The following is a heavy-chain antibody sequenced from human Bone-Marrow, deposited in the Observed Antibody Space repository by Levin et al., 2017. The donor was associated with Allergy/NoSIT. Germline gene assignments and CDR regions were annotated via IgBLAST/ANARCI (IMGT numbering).Heavy chain of an antibody. J-gene: IGHJ6*02. CDR2: IIPSFGAT. CDR1: GGSLNNYA. V-gene: IGHV1-69*13. Sequence: ASVKVSCKASGGSLNNYAINWVRQAPGQGLEWMGGIIPSFGATNYAQTFQDRVTGTADESTNRAYMELRGLRSEDTAVYYCARGVRFLEWLSNPRHYYYYGMDVWGQGTTVTVSS. D-gene: IGHD3-3*01. CDR3: ARGVRFLEWLSNPRHYYYYGMDV.